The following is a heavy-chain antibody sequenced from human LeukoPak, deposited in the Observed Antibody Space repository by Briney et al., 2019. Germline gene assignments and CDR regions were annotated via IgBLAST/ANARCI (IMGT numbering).Heavy chain of an antibody. CDR2: ISYDGSNK. CDR1: GFTFSSYA. Sequence: PGGSLRLSCAASGFTFSSYAMHWVRQAPGKGLEWVAVISYDGSNKYYADSVKGRLTISRDNSKNTLYLQMNSLRAEDTAVYYCAREGTVDTAMAPAFDYWGQGTLVTVSS. V-gene: IGHV3-30*04. J-gene: IGHJ4*02. CDR3: AREGTVDTAMAPAFDY. D-gene: IGHD5-18*01.